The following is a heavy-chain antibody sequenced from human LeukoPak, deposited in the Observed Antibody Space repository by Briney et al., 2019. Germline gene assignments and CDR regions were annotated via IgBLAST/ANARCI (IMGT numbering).Heavy chain of an antibody. CDR2: ISSSSSYI. CDR1: GFTFSSYS. V-gene: IGHV3-21*01. CDR3: AGNVGSYYYYMDV. Sequence: GGSLRLSCAASGFTFSSYSMNWVRQAPGKGLEWVSSISSSSSYIYYADSVKGRFTISRDNAKNSLYLQMNSLRAEDTAVYYCAGNVGSYYYYMDVWGKGTTVTVSS. J-gene: IGHJ6*03. D-gene: IGHD1-1*01.